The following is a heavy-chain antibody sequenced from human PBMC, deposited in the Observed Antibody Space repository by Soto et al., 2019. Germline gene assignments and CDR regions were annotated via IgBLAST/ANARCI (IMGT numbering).Heavy chain of an antibody. J-gene: IGHJ5*02. CDR2: ISASATQT. V-gene: IGHV3-23*01. D-gene: IGHD3-10*01. CDR3: AKPITAGGSNS. CDR1: GFNFNIYA. Sequence: EARILESGGGLAQPGGSLKISCTASGFNFNIYAMSWVRQAPGKGLEWVSGISASATQTYYAESVKGRFAISRDNSKSTLYLQLDSLTTEDTARYYCAKPITAGGSNSWGPGTLVAVSS.